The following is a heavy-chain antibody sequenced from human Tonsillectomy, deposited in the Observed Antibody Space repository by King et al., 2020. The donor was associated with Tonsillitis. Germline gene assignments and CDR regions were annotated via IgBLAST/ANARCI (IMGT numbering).Heavy chain of an antibody. J-gene: IGHJ4*02. V-gene: IGHV4-39*01. Sequence: LQLQESGPGLVKPLETLSLTCSVSVVSIRNSICYWGWIRQPPGKGLEWIGSSYDSGSSYYHPSLNSRVTISVDTSTNQFFLKLSSVTAADTAVYYGARHPEWELLRSDYFDYWGQGTLVTVSS. CDR1: VVSIRNSICY. D-gene: IGHD1-26*01. CDR2: SYDSGSS. CDR3: ARHPEWELLRSDYFDY.